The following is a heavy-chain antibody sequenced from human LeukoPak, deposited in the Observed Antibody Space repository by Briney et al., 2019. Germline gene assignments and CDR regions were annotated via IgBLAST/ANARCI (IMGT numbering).Heavy chain of an antibody. CDR1: GYSFTGYY. J-gene: IGHJ6*03. CDR3: ARGGLRVMVYRLYYMDV. Sequence: ASVKVSCKASGYSFTGYYMHWVRQAPGQGLEWMGWINPNSGDTKYTQKFQGRVTMTRDTSISTAYMELTRLRSDDTAVYYCARGGLRVMVYRLYYMDVWGKGTTVTVS. CDR2: INPNSGDT. D-gene: IGHD2-8*01. V-gene: IGHV1-2*02.